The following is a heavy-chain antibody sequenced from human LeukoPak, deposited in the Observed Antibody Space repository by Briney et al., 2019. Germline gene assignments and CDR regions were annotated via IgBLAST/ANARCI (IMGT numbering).Heavy chain of an antibody. Sequence: GASVKVSCKASGYTFTKYYIHWVRQAPGQGLEWMGIINPRAGSTIYAQKFQGRVTMTRDTSTSTVYMELSSLRSEDTAVYYCARGAPDIVVVVAASLGDYWGQGTLVTVSS. D-gene: IGHD2-15*01. CDR3: ARGAPDIVVVVAASLGDY. J-gene: IGHJ4*02. CDR2: INPRAGST. CDR1: GYTFTKYY. V-gene: IGHV1-46*01.